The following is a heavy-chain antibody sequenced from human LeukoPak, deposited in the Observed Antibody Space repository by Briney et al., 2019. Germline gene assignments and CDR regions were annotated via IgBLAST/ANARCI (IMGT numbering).Heavy chain of an antibody. CDR1: GYTFTGYY. D-gene: IGHD3-3*01. Sequence: ASVKVSCKASGYTFTGYYMHWVRQAPGQGLEWMGWINPNSGGTNYAQKFQGRVTMTRDTSISTAYMELSRLRSDDTAVYYCASYYDFWSGAHYYYMDVWGKGTTVTVSS. CDR3: ASYYDFWSGAHYYYMDV. CDR2: INPNSGGT. V-gene: IGHV1-2*02. J-gene: IGHJ6*03.